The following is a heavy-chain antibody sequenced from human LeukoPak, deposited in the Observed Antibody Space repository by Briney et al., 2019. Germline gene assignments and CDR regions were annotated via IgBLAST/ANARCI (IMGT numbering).Heavy chain of an antibody. CDR1: GFIFRRYW. CDR2: INGDETST. CDR3: ASLTHYDSRSFAFDI. D-gene: IGHD3-22*01. Sequence: PGGSLRLSCAASGFIFRRYWMYCARQPPGKGLVWGSHINGDETSTNYADFVKGRFTISRDNAKNTLYLQMNSLRAEDSAVYYCASLTHYDSRSFAFDIWGQGRMVTVSS. V-gene: IGHV3-74*01. J-gene: IGHJ3*02.